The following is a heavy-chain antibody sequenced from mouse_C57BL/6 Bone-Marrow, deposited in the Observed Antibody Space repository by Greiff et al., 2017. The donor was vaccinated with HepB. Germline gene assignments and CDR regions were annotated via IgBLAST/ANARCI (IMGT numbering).Heavy chain of an antibody. D-gene: IGHD2-4*01. Sequence: VQLKESGPGLVKPSQSLSLTCSVTGYSITSGYYWNWIRQFPENKLEWMGYISYDGSNNYNPSLKNRISITRDTSKNQFFLKLNSVTTEDTATYYCARGNDYDWFAYWGQGTLVTVSA. CDR2: ISYDGSN. V-gene: IGHV3-6*01. J-gene: IGHJ3*01. CDR3: ARGNDYDWFAY. CDR1: GYSITSGYY.